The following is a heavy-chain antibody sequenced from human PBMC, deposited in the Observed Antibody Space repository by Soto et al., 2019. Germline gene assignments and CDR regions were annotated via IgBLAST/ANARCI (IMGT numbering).Heavy chain of an antibody. V-gene: IGHV3-30*04. J-gene: IGHJ6*02. CDR2: ISYDGTNK. D-gene: IGHD4-17*01. Sequence: QVQMVESGGGVVQPGRSLRLSCAASGFTFSSYAMHWVRQAPGKGLEWVAVISYDGTNKYYADSVKGRFTISRDNSKNTLYLKMNSLRDEDTAIYYCARRHGDYHYYYGKDVWGQGTTVTVSS. CDR1: GFTFSSYA. CDR3: ARRHGDYHYYYGKDV.